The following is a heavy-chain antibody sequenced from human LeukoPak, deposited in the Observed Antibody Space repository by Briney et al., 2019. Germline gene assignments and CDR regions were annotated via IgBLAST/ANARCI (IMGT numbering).Heavy chain of an antibody. V-gene: IGHV3-23*01. CDR3: AKEPYLLTMGDYFDY. J-gene: IGHJ4*02. Sequence: GGSLRLSCAASGLTFSGYAMSWVRQAPGKGVGWVSAISGSGGSTYYADSVKGRFTISRDNSKNTLYLQMNSLRAEDTAVYYCAKEPYLLTMGDYFDYWGQGTLVTVSS. D-gene: IGHD4/OR15-4a*01. CDR2: ISGSGGST. CDR1: GLTFSGYA.